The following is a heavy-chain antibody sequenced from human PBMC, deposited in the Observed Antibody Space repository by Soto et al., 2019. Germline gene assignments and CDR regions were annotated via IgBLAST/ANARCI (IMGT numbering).Heavy chain of an antibody. V-gene: IGHV3-30*18. D-gene: IGHD1-26*01. CDR1: GFNFSSYG. J-gene: IGHJ6*02. Sequence: QVPLVESWGGVVPPGRSLRISCSASGFNFSSYGMHWVRQAPGKGLEWVAVISYDGSNKYYADSVKGRFTISRDNSKNSLYLQMNSLRAEDTAVYYCAKDRPSGSRPYYYGMDVWGQGTTVTVSS. CDR3: AKDRPSGSRPYYYGMDV. CDR2: ISYDGSNK.